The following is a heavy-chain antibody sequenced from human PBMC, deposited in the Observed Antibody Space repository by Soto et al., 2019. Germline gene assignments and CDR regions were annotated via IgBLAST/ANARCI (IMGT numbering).Heavy chain of an antibody. CDR1: GGSISSGDYY. V-gene: IGHV4-30-4*01. Sequence: QVQLQESGPGLVKPSQTLSLTCTVSGGSISSGDYYWSWIRQPPGKGLEWIGYIYYSGSTYYNPSLKSRVTISVDTSKTQFSLKLSSVTAADTAVYYCARVGHYYDSSGIRGNYFDYWGQGTLVTVSS. D-gene: IGHD3-22*01. CDR3: ARVGHYYDSSGIRGNYFDY. J-gene: IGHJ4*02. CDR2: IYYSGST.